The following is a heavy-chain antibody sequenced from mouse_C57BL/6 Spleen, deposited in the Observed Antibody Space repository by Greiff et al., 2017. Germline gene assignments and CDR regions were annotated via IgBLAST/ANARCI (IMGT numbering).Heavy chain of an antibody. CDR2: IDPENGDT. V-gene: IGHV14-4*01. Sequence: VQLQQSGAELVRPGASVKLSCTASGFNIKDDYMPWVKQRPEQSLEWIGWIDPENGDTEYASKFQGKATITADTSSNTAYLQLSSLTSEDTAVYYCTEGYYDGYDAFAYWGQGTLVTVSA. CDR3: TEGYYDGYDAFAY. CDR1: GFNIKDDY. D-gene: IGHD2-3*01. J-gene: IGHJ3*01.